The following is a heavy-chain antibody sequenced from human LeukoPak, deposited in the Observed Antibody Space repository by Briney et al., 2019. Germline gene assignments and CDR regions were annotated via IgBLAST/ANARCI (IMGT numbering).Heavy chain of an antibody. CDR1: GYTFTSYD. CDR2: MNPNSGNT. D-gene: IGHD3-3*01. J-gene: IGHJ4*02. Sequence: GASVKVSCKASGYTFTSYDINWVRQATGQGLEWMGWMNPNSGNTGYAQKFQGRVTMTRNTPISTAYMELSSLRSEDAAVYYCATASKDYDFWSGYYASLDHWGQGTLVTVSS. V-gene: IGHV1-8*01. CDR3: ATASKDYDFWSGYYASLDH.